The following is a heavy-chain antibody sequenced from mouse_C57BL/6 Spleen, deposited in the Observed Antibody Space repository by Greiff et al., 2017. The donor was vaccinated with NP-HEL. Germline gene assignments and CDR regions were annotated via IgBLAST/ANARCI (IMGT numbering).Heavy chain of an antibody. CDR1: GFTFSDYY. V-gene: IGHV5-16*01. CDR2: INYDGSST. CDR3: ARWDYDAMDY. Sequence: EVQVVESEGGLVQPGSSMKLSCTASGFTFSDYYMAWVRQVPEKGLEWVANINYDGSSTYYLDSLKSRFIISRDNAKNILYLQMIILKAEDTATYYCARWDYDAMDYWGQGTSVTVSS. J-gene: IGHJ4*01. D-gene: IGHD1-1*02.